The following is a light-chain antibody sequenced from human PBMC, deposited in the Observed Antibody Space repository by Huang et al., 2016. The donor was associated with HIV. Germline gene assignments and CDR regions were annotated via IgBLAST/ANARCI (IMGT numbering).Light chain of an antibody. J-gene: IGKJ5*01. V-gene: IGKV3D-15*01. CDR1: QSVNNN. CDR2: DAS. Sequence: EIVMTQSPATLSVSPGERATLSCRASQSVNNNLAWYQQRPGQGPRLLIDDASTRATGIPDRVSGSGSETEFTLAISSLESEDFVIYYCQQYSKWPLLTFGQGTRLEIK. CDR3: QQYSKWPLLT.